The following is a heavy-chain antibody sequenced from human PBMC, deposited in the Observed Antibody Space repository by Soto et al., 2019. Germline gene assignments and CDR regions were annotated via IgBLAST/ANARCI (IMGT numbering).Heavy chain of an antibody. CDR3: ASLLRGYSGTGDY. CDR1: GGTFSSYA. D-gene: IGHD5-12*01. CDR2: LIPILGTA. J-gene: IGHJ4*02. V-gene: IGHV1-69*12. Sequence: QVQLVQSGAEVKKPGSSVKVSCKASGGTFSSYAISWVRQAPGQGLEWMGGLIPILGTAKYAQKFQGRVTIPADESTSTAYMELSSLRSEDTAVYYCASLLRGYSGTGDYWGQGTLVTVSS.